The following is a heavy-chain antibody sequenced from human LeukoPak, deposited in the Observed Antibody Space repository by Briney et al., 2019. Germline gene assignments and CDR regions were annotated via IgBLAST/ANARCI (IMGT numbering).Heavy chain of an antibody. Sequence: ASVKVSCKASGYTFTSYYMHWVRQAPGQGLEWMGIINPSGGSTSYAQKFQGRVTMTRDTSTSAVYMELRSLRSEDTAVYYCARGPLYYYGSGRGYGMDVWGKGTTVTVSP. CDR1: GYTFTSYY. V-gene: IGHV1-46*01. D-gene: IGHD3-10*01. J-gene: IGHJ6*04. CDR3: ARGPLYYYGSGRGYGMDV. CDR2: INPSGGST.